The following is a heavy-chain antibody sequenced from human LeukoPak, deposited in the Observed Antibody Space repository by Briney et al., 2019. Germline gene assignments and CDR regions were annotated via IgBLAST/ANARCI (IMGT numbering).Heavy chain of an antibody. V-gene: IGHV3-21*01. CDR2: ISSSSSYI. D-gene: IGHD1-14*01. J-gene: IGHJ6*04. CDR3: ARVPPEEYYYGMDV. CDR1: GFTLSSYS. Sequence: SGGGLRLSLAAPGFTLSSYSMKWVRQAPGKGLGWGSSISSSSSYIYYADSVKGRFTISRDNAKNSLYLQMNSLRAEDTAVYYCARVPPEEYYYGMDVWGKGTTVTVSS.